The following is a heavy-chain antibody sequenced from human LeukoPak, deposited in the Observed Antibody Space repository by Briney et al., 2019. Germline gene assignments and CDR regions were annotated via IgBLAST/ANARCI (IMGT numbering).Heavy chain of an antibody. D-gene: IGHD3-3*01. V-gene: IGHV4-39*01. Sequence: PSETLSLTCTVSGGSISSSSYYWGWIRQPPGKGLVSIGSIYYSGSTYSNPSLRSRATTSVDTTKNQFSLKLSSVTAADTAVYYCARHGRRIFGVVIRGFDYWGQGTLVTVSS. CDR3: ARHGRRIFGVVIRGFDY. CDR1: GGSISSSSYY. CDR2: IYYSGST. J-gene: IGHJ4*02.